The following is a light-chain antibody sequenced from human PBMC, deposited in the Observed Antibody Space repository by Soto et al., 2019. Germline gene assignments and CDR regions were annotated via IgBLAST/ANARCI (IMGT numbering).Light chain of an antibody. CDR2: DAS. CDR3: QQYDVYSWT. CDR1: QSISSW. Sequence: DIQMTQSPSTLSASVVDRVTVTCRASQSISSWLAWYQQKPGKAPKLLIYDASSLESGVPSRFSGSGSGTEFTLTISSLQPEDFATYFCQQYDVYSWTFGQGTKVDIK. J-gene: IGKJ1*01. V-gene: IGKV1-5*01.